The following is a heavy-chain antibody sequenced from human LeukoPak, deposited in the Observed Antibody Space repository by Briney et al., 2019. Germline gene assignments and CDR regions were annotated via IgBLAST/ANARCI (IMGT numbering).Heavy chain of an antibody. CDR1: GFTFDDYA. CDR2: ISGDGDYT. D-gene: IGHD6-6*01. J-gene: IGHJ4*02. Sequence: GGSLRLSCAASGFTFDDYAMHWVRQVPGKGLEWVSLISGDGDYTYYADSVKGRFTISRDNSKYSLYLQMNSLRTEDTALYCCAKDMYSSSSSHFDYWGQGTLVTVSS. CDR3: AKDMYSSSSSHFDY. V-gene: IGHV3-43*02.